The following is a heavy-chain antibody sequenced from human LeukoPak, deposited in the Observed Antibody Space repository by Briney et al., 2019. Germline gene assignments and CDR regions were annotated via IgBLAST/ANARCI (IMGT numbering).Heavy chain of an antibody. J-gene: IGHJ4*02. CDR3: ARVRRSLLVL. CDR1: GGSISSGGYY. CDR2: IYYSGST. D-gene: IGHD2-15*01. V-gene: IGHV4-31*03. Sequence: SQALSLTCTVSGGSISSGGYYWSWIRQHPGKGLEWIGYIYYSGSTYYNPSLKSRVTISVDTSKNQFSLKLSSVTAADTAVYYCARVRRSLLVLWGQGTLVTVSS.